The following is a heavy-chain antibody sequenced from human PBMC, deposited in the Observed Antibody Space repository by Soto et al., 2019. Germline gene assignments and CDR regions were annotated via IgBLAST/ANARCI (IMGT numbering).Heavy chain of an antibody. CDR2: ISGSGDNT. D-gene: IGHD1-1*01. Sequence: GGSLSLSCAASGFTFSSYAMNWVRQAPRKGLEWVSVISGSGDNTYYADSVKGRFTVSRDNSKNTLYLQMNSLRAEDTAVYYCSREDLKRAQRYYYYYYGMDVWGQGTTVTVSS. J-gene: IGHJ6*02. CDR3: SREDLKRAQRYYYYYYGMDV. V-gene: IGHV3-23*01. CDR1: GFTFSSYA.